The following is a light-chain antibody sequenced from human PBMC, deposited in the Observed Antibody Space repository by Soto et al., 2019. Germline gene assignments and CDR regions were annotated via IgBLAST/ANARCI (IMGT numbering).Light chain of an antibody. CDR3: QTWGTGSLYV. J-gene: IGLJ1*01. CDR2: LNTDGSH. CDR1: SGHSGYA. Sequence: QSVLTQSPSASASLGASVKLTCTLSSGHSGYAIVWHQQQPEKGPRFLMKLNTDGSHTKGDGIPDRFSVSSSGTQRYLTISSLQSEDEADYYCQTWGTGSLYVFGPGTKLTVL. V-gene: IGLV4-69*01.